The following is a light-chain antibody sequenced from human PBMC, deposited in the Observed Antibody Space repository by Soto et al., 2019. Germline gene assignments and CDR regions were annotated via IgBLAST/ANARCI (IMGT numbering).Light chain of an antibody. Sequence: EIVLTRSPGTLSLSPGERATLSCRASQSVSNNYLAWYQQKPGQAPRLLIYGASSRATGIPDRFSGSGSGTDFTLTISRLEPEDFAVYYCQQYGSSPPWTFGQGTKVEIK. CDR1: QSVSNNY. CDR3: QQYGSSPPWT. CDR2: GAS. J-gene: IGKJ1*01. V-gene: IGKV3-20*01.